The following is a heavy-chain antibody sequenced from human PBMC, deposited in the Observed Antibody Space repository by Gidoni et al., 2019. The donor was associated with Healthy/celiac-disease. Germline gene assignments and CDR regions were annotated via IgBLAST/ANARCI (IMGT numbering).Heavy chain of an antibody. CDR1: GFPFSSYA. CDR2: ISGSGGST. D-gene: IGHD3-16*02. V-gene: IGHV3-23*04. J-gene: IGHJ4*02. Sequence: EVQLVESGGGLVQPGGSLRLSCAASGFPFSSYAMSWVRQAPGKGLEWVAAISGSGGSTYYADSVKGRFTISRDNSKNTLYLQMNSLRAEDTAVYYCAKDREDYVWGSYRPTPLGDWGQGTLVTVSS. CDR3: AKDREDYVWGSYRPTPLGD.